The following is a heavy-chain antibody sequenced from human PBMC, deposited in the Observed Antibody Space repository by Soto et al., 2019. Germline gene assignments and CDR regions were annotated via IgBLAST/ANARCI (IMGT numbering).Heavy chain of an antibody. CDR2: IYSGGST. V-gene: IGHV3-53*01. D-gene: IGHD3-10*01. J-gene: IGHJ4*02. CDR3: ARGWGSGSYWYYFDY. CDR1: GFTVSSNY. Sequence: EVQLVESGGGLIQPGGSLRLSCAASGFTVSSNYMSWVRQAPGKGLEWVSVIYSGGSTYYADSVKGRFTISRDNSKNTLYLQRNSLSAEDTAVYYCARGWGSGSYWYYFDYWGQGTLVTVSS.